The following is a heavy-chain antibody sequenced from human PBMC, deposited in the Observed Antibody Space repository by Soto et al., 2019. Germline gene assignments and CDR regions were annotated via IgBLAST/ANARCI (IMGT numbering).Heavy chain of an antibody. CDR2: IIPVFGVT. CDR1: GGTFSTYA. D-gene: IGHD1-26*01. CDR3: ARGEGYSGTFYAGFDF. J-gene: IGHJ4*02. V-gene: IGHV1-69*13. Sequence: ASVKVSCKASGGTFSTYAFSWVRQAPGQGLEWVGGIIPVFGVTFYAQKFQGRLTVTADESTTTVYMELSSLRSEDTGLYYCARGEGYSGTFYAGFDFWGQGTLVTVSS.